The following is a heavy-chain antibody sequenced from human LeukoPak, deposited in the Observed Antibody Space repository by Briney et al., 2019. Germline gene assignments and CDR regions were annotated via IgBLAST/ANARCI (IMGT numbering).Heavy chain of an antibody. Sequence: EASVKVSCKASGGTFSSYAINWVRQAPGQGLEWMGRIVPIFGTTNYAQKFQGRVTITTDESTSTAYMELSSLRSEDTAVYYCARDRGERGSSWSLPAHGFDIWGQGTMVTVSS. J-gene: IGHJ3*02. D-gene: IGHD6-13*01. V-gene: IGHV1-69*05. CDR1: GGTFSSYA. CDR2: IVPIFGTT. CDR3: ARDRGERGSSWSLPAHGFDI.